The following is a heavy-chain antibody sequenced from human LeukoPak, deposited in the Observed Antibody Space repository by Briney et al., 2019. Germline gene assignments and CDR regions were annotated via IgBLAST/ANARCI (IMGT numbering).Heavy chain of an antibody. V-gene: IGHV2-5*02. CDR3: AHRRLYTSGTYYNSPFDY. CDR1: GFSLGTSGVG. J-gene: IGHJ4*02. CDR2: IYWDDDK. D-gene: IGHD3-10*01. Sequence: SGPTLVNPTQTLTLTCTFSGFSLGTSGVGVGWVRQPPRKALEWLALIYWDDDKRYSPSLKSRLTITKDTSKNQVVLTMTNMDPVDTATYYCAHRRLYTSGTYYNSPFDYWGQGTLVTVSS.